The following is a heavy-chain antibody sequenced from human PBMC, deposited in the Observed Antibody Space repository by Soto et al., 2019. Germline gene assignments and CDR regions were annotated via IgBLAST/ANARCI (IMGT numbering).Heavy chain of an antibody. J-gene: IGHJ4*02. CDR3: ATKSNYYGSGSYPQDDY. D-gene: IGHD3-10*01. Sequence: VKVSCKASGGTFSSYTISWVRQAPGQGLEWMGRIIPILGIANYAQKFQGRVTITADKSTSTAYMELSSLRSEDTAVYYCATKSNYYGSGSYPQDDYWGQGTLVTVSS. CDR2: IIPILGIA. CDR1: GGTFSSYT. V-gene: IGHV1-69*02.